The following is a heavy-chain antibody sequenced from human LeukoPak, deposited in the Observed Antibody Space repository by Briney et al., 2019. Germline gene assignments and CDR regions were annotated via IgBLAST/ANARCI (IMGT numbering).Heavy chain of an antibody. CDR3: ARVGPSSASMTPAYGMDV. CDR2: LNWNGGST. V-gene: IGHV3-20*04. J-gene: IGHJ6*04. CDR1: GFTFYDYG. Sequence: PGGSLRLSCAASGFTFYDYGMSWVRPGPGLGLMWFFSLNWNGGSTGYADSVKGRFTISRDNAKNSLYLQMNSLRAEDTALYYCARVGPSSASMTPAYGMDVWGEGTTVTVSS. D-gene: IGHD2/OR15-2a*01.